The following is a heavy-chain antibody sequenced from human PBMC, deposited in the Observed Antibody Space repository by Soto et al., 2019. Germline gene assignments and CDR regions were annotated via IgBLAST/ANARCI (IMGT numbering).Heavy chain of an antibody. V-gene: IGHV1-18*01. CDR2: ISGYNGNT. CDR3: ARGGSSWSAEYYQH. J-gene: IGHJ1*01. CDR1: GYIFSNYG. D-gene: IGHD6-13*01. Sequence: QVHLVQSGAEVKKPGASVKVSCKASGYIFSNYGINWVRQAPGQGPEWMGWISGYNGNTNYAQTLQGRVTMTTDTYTSTAYMELRSLRSDDTAIYYCARGGSSWSAEYYQHWGQGTLVIVSS.